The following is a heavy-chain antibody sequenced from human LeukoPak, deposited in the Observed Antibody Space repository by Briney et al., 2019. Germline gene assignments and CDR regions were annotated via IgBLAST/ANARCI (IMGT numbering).Heavy chain of an antibody. J-gene: IGHJ4*02. Sequence: PSETLSLTCAVYGGSFSGYYWSWIRQPPGKGLEWIGEINHSGSTNYNPSLKSRVTISVDTSKNQFSLKLSSVTAADTAVYYCATGYSNYDFDYWGQGTLVTVSS. CDR1: GGSFSGYY. V-gene: IGHV4-34*01. D-gene: IGHD4-11*01. CDR2: INHSGST. CDR3: ATGYSNYDFDY.